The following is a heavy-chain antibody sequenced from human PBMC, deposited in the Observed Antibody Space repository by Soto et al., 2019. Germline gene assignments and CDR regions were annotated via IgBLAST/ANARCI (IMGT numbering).Heavy chain of an antibody. D-gene: IGHD2-15*01. J-gene: IGHJ6*02. CDR1: GFTFRRFW. CDR2: INSDGSDT. CDR3: ARAGGSCSGGYCNHKYFYGMDV. V-gene: IGHV3-74*01. Sequence: EVQLVESWGGLVQPGGSLRVSCAASGFTFRRFWMHWVRQAPGMGLVWVSRINSDGSDTNYADSVKGRFTISRDNAKNTLYLQMNSLRAEDTAVYYCARAGGSCSGGYCNHKYFYGMDVWGQGTTVTVSS.